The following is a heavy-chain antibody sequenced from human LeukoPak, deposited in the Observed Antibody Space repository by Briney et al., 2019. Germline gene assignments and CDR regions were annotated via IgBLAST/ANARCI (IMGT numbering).Heavy chain of an antibody. J-gene: IGHJ5*02. D-gene: IGHD3-10*01. CDR3: ARDLMDGSGSLSWFDP. Sequence: SETLSLTCTVSGGSISSSSYYWGWIRQPPGKGLEWIGSIYSSGSTYYNPSLKSRVTISVDKSKNQFSLKLSSVTAADTAVYYCARDLMDGSGSLSWFDPWGQGTLVTVSS. V-gene: IGHV4-39*07. CDR2: IYSSGST. CDR1: GGSISSSSYY.